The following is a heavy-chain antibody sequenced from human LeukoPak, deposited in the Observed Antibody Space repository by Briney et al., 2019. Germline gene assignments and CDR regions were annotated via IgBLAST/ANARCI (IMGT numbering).Heavy chain of an antibody. CDR3: ARVMYGEYAFDI. D-gene: IGHD2-8*01. V-gene: IGHV4-59*01. CDR2: IYYSGST. CDR1: GGSISSYY. Sequence: SETLSLTCTVSGGSISSYYWSWIRQPPGKGLEWIGYIYYSGSTNYNPSLKSRVTISVDTSKNQFSLKLGSVTAADTAVYYCARVMYGEYAFDIWGQGTMVTVSS. J-gene: IGHJ3*02.